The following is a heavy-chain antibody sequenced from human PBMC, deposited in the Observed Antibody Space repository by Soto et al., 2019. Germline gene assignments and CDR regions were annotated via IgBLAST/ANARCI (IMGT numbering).Heavy chain of an antibody. J-gene: IGHJ5*02. D-gene: IGHD3-3*01. V-gene: IGHV2-5*02. CDR2: LYWDVDI. CDR3: ARAYCGFRGPPIWWIDR. Sequence: QITLKESGPPLVKPTQTLTVTCTFSGFSLTSSGVGVGWIRQPPGKALEWGALLYWDVDIHNSPTLKSRLTITRHTAKNQVVMKMTNMERLDITTYYCARAYCGFRGPPIWWIDRWCQGIWVTFS. CDR1: GFSLTSSGVG.